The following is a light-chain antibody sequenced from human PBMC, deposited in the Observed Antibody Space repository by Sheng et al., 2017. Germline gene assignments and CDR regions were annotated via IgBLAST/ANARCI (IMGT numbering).Light chain of an antibody. J-gene: IGLJ3*02. CDR3: SSYTSSHTLV. Sequence: QSALTQPASVSGSPGQSITISCTGTSSDVGGYPYVSWYQQHPGKVPQNSLIYEVRNRSSGVSNRFSGSTSGNTASLTISGLQTEDEADYYCSSYTSSHTLVFGGGTRLTVL. CDR1: SSDVGGYPY. V-gene: IGLV2-14*01. CDR2: EVR.